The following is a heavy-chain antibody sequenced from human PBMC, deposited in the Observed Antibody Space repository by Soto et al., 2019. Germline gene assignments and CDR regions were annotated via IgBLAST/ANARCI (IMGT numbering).Heavy chain of an antibody. CDR1: GYTFTRYD. V-gene: IGHV1-8*01. CDR2: MNPNSGST. J-gene: IGHJ6*03. Sequence: GASVKVSCKASGYTFTRYDINWVRQATGQGLEWMGWMNPNSGSTGYAQKFQGRVTMTRNTSISTACMELSSLRSQDTAVYYCARRYCDWLLYYYYYMDGWGKGTTVTLSS. D-gene: IGHD3-9*01. CDR3: ARRYCDWLLYYYYYMDG.